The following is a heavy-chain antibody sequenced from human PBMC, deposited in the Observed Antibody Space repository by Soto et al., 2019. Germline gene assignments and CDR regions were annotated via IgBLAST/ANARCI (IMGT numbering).Heavy chain of an antibody. CDR1: GFTFSSYA. Sequence: GGSLRLSCAASGFTFSSYAMHWVRQAPGKGLEWVAVISYDGSNKYYADSVKGRFTISRDNSKNTLYLQMNSLRAEDTAVYYCARSLWGMIVVAPYFDYWGQGTLVTVSS. CDR3: ARSLWGMIVVAPYFDY. V-gene: IGHV3-30-3*01. J-gene: IGHJ4*02. D-gene: IGHD3-22*01. CDR2: ISYDGSNK.